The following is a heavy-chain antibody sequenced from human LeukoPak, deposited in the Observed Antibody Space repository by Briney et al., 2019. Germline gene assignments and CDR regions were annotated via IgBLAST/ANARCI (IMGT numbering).Heavy chain of an antibody. CDR3: ARGSSSGRSGHDAFDI. CDR2: IYYSGDF. Sequence: SETLSLTCTVSGGSINSRSYYWGWIRQPPGRGLEWIGNIYYSGDFYYNPSLKSRVTISVDTSKNQFSLKLTSVTAADTAVYYCARGSSSGRSGHDAFDIWGQGTMVTVSS. D-gene: IGHD2-2*01. CDR1: GGSINSRSYY. J-gene: IGHJ3*02. V-gene: IGHV4-39*07.